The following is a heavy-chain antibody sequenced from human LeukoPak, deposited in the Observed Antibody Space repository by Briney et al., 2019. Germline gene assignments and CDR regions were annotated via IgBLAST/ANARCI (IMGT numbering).Heavy chain of an antibody. CDR2: IYHSGST. CDR3: ARPYERGAFDI. CDR1: GYSISSGYY. V-gene: IGHV4-38-2*01. D-gene: IGHD3-22*01. J-gene: IGHJ3*02. Sequence: PSETLSLTCAVSGYSISSGYYWGWIRQPPGKGLEWIGSIYHSGSTYYNPSLKSRVTISVDTSKNQFSLKLSSVTAADTAVYYCARPYERGAFDIWSQGTMVTVSS.